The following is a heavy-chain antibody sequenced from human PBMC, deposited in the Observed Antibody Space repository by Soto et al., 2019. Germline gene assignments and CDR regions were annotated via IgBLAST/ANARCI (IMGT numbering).Heavy chain of an antibody. CDR2: ISSNSAYI. CDR3: TRDASRDSSARGWFAP. CDR1: GFTFRSFT. Sequence: EVQLVESGGGLVKPGGSLRLSCAASGFTFRSFTMNWVRQAPGKGLEWVSTISSNSAYIYYTDALRGRFTISRDNAKNSLRLRMNGLGAEDWAVYYCTRDASRDSSARGWFAPWGPGTLVTVSS. J-gene: IGHJ5*02. V-gene: IGHV3-21*02. D-gene: IGHD6-13*01.